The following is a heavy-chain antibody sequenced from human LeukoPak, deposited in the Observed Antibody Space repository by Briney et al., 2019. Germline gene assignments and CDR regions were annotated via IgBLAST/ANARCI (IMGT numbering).Heavy chain of an antibody. CDR1: GGSFSGYC. Sequence: SETLSLTCAVYGGSFSGYCWSWIRQPPGKGLEWIGEINHSGSTNYNPSLKSRVTISVDTSKNQFSLKLSSVTAADTAVYYCAREGYTDRAAAGYRRFFDYWGQGTLVTVSS. J-gene: IGHJ4*02. D-gene: IGHD6-13*01. CDR3: AREGYTDRAAAGYRRFFDY. CDR2: INHSGST. V-gene: IGHV4-34*01.